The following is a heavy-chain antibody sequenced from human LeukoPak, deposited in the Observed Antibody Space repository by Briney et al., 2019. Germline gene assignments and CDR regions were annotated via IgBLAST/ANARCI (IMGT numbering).Heavy chain of an antibody. J-gene: IGHJ5*02. D-gene: IGHD3-10*02. Sequence: GGCLRLSCAAAGFTVSSYATSWVRQAPGKGMEWLSAIRGSGGSTYYADSVKGRFTLSRDNSKNTLYLQMNSLRAEDTAVYYCAKDVRSLLRALHRFDPWGQGTLVTVSS. V-gene: IGHV3-23*01. CDR1: GFTVSSYA. CDR2: IRGSGGST. CDR3: AKDVRSLLRALHRFDP.